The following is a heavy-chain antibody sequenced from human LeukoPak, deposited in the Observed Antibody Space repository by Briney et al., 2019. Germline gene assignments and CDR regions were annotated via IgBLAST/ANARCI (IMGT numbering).Heavy chain of an antibody. D-gene: IGHD2-2*01. J-gene: IGHJ5*02. Sequence: GASVKVSCKASGYTFTCYYMHWVRQAPGQGLEWMGWINPNSGGTNYAQKFQGRVNMTRDPPIPTPYMDLTRLKSPDTPVYSCARPRASVYPTCFDPWGQGTLVTVSS. CDR2: INPNSGGT. V-gene: IGHV1-2*02. CDR1: GYTFTCYY. CDR3: ARPRASVYPTCFDP.